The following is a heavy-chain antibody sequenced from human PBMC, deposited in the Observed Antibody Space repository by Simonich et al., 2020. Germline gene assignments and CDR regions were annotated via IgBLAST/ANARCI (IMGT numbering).Heavy chain of an antibody. Sequence: EVQLVESGGGLVQPGGSLRLSCAASGFTFSSYDMHWVRQAKGKGLEWGTPMGTVCNTSYPGSVKGRFTISRENAKNSLYLQMNSLRAGDTAVYYCARGGYSGSYNWFDPWGQGTLVTVSS. D-gene: IGHD1-26*01. CDR3: ARGGYSGSYNWFDP. CDR1: GFTFSSYD. CDR2: MGTVCNT. V-gene: IGHV3-13*01. J-gene: IGHJ5*02.